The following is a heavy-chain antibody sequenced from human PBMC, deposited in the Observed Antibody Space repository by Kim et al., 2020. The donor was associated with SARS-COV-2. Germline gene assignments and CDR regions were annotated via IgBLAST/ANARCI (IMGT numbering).Heavy chain of an antibody. V-gene: IGHV1-8*01. J-gene: IGHJ6*03. Sequence: ASVKVSCKPSGYTFTSYDINWVRQATGQGLEWMGWMNPNSGNTGYAQKFQGRVTMTRTTSIITAYMELSSLRSEDTAEYYCSGLGWGYSSSWFGYYYYMDVWGKGTTVTVSS. CDR3: SGLGWGYSSSWFGYYYYMDV. CDR1: GYTFTSYD. CDR2: MNPNSGNT. D-gene: IGHD6-13*01.